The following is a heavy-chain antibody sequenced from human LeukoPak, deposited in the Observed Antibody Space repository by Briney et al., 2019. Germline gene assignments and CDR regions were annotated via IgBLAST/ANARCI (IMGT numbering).Heavy chain of an antibody. CDR2: HSGNS. CDR3: ATYYVGAGGRGH. V-gene: IGHV4-61*03. CDR1: GASVSSNSYH. J-gene: IGHJ4*02. D-gene: IGHD3-16*01. Sequence: SGPTLVKPSETLSLTCTVSGASVSSNSYHWSWIRQAPGKGLEWIGHSGNSDYKPSLKSRITISTDTSNNHFSLNLVSVTAADTAGYYCATYYVGAGGRGHWGPGTLVTVSS.